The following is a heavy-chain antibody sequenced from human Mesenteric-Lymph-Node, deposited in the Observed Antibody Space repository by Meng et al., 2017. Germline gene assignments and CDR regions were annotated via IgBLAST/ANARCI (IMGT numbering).Heavy chain of an antibody. J-gene: IGHJ5*02. CDR1: GFTFSSYS. V-gene: IGHV3-21*01. CDR2: ISSSSSYI. CDR3: ARFHLEWYCSGGSCYGNWFDP. D-gene: IGHD2-15*01. Sequence: GGSLRLSCAASGFTFSSYSMNWVRQAPGKGLEWVSSISSSSSYIYYADSVKGRFTISRDNAKNSLYLQMNSLRAEDTAVYYCARFHLEWYCSGGSCYGNWFDPWGQGTLVTVSS.